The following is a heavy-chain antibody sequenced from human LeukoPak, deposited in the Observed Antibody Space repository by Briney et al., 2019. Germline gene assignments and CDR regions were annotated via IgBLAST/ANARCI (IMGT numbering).Heavy chain of an antibody. V-gene: IGHV3-21*01. J-gene: IGHJ4*02. CDR1: GFTFSSYS. D-gene: IGHD1-26*01. CDR2: ISSSSSYI. CDR3: ARDVGGGSYPIDY. Sequence: GGSLRLSCAASGFTFSSYSMNWVRQAPGKGLEWVSSISSSSSYIYYADSVKGRFTISRDNAKNSLYLQMSSLRAEDTAVYYCARDVGGGSYPIDYWGQGTLVTVSS.